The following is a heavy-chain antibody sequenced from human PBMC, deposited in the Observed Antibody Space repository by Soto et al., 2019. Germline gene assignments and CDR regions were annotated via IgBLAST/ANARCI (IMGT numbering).Heavy chain of an antibody. V-gene: IGHV1-69*01. D-gene: IGHD1-1*01. CDR3: ARSRYRVLGQEYYFDY. J-gene: IGHJ4*02. CDR2: IIPIFGTA. Sequence: QVPLVQSGAEVKKPGSSVKVSCKASGGTFSSYAISWVRQAPGHGLEWMGGIIPIFGTANYAQKFQGRVTITADESTSTAYMELSSLRSEDTAVYYCARSRYRVLGQEYYFDYWGQGTLVTVSS. CDR1: GGTFSSYA.